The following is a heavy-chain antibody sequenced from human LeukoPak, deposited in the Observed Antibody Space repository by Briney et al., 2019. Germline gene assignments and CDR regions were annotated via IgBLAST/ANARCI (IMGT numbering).Heavy chain of an antibody. CDR1: TLSVSYNY. Sequence: GGSLRLSCAASTLSVSYNYMNWVRQAPGKGLEWVALLFASGKTYYADSVKGRFTISGDPSKSTLHLQMNSLRFEDTALYFCAGSVYSQPDQWGQGAQVAVSS. V-gene: IGHV3-66*01. CDR2: LFASGKT. J-gene: IGHJ4*01. D-gene: IGHD4-11*01. CDR3: AGSVYSQPDQ.